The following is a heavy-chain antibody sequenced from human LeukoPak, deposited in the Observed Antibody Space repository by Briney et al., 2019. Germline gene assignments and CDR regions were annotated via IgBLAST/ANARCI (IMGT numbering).Heavy chain of an antibody. J-gene: IGHJ4*02. V-gene: IGHV3-23*01. CDR2: ISGSGGST. D-gene: IGHD6-19*01. CDR1: GFTFSSHA. CDR3: AKGLAVAGHFDY. Sequence: PGGSLRLSCAASGFTFSSHAMSWVRQAPGKGLEWVSAISGSGGSTCYADSVKGRFTISRDKSKNTLYLQMNSLRAEDTAVYYCAKGLAVAGHFDYWGQGTLVTVSS.